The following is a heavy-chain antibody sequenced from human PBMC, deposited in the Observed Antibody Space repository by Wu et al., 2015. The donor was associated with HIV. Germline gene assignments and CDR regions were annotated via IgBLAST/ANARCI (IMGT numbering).Heavy chain of an antibody. CDR3: ARDRRLLLYSGAFDI. J-gene: IGHJ3*02. D-gene: IGHD3-22*01. CDR2: INPNGGGS. CDR1: GYTFTNFY. V-gene: IGHV1-2*02. Sequence: QVHLVQSGTEVKRPGASVKVSCKASGYTFTNFYIHWVRQAPGQGLEWMGIINPNGGGSSHSQKFQGRVSMTRDTSISTAYMELSRLRSDDTAVYYCARDRRLLLYSGAFDIWGQGTMVTVSS.